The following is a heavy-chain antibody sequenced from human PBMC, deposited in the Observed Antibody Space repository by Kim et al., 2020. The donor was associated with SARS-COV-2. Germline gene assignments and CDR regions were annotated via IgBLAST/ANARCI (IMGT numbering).Heavy chain of an antibody. CDR1: GYTFSNYD. V-gene: IGHV1-8*01. CDR3: ARRIAAAGTCLAY. D-gene: IGHD6-13*01. J-gene: IGHJ4*02. Sequence: ASVKVSCKASGYTFSNYDINWVREATGQGLEWMGWMNPNSGHTGYAQKFQGRVTMTRNTSISTAYMELSSLTSDDTAVYYCARRIAAAGTCLAYWGQGTLVTVSS. CDR2: MNPNSGHT.